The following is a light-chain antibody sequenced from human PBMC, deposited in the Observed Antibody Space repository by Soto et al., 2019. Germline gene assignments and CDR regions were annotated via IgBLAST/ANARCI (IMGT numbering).Light chain of an antibody. Sequence: IVMTQSPATLSVSPGERATLSCRASQSVASNLAWYQQRLGQAPRLLVYGASTRATGIPARFSGSGSGTEFTLTLSSVQSEDFALYYCQQYNKWPVFTFGPGTRVHIK. J-gene: IGKJ3*01. V-gene: IGKV3-15*01. CDR1: QSVASN. CDR3: QQYNKWPVFT. CDR2: GAS.